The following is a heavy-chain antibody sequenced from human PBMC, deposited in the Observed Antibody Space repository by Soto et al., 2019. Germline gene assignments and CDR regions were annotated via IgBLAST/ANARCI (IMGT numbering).Heavy chain of an antibody. CDR3: ARLGHDYSNSGMDV. J-gene: IGHJ6*02. Sequence: GESLKISCKASGYSLTTYLITWVRQTPGKGLEWMGKINPSDSDTNYSPSFQGLVTISTDKSISTVFLQWNSLKASDTAMYYCARLGHDYSNSGMDVWGQGTTVTVS. V-gene: IGHV5-10-1*01. CDR1: GYSLTTYL. D-gene: IGHD4-4*01. CDR2: INPSDSDT.